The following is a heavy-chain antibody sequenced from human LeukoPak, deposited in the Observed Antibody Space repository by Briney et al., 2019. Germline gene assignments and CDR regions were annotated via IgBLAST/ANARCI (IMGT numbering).Heavy chain of an antibody. CDR2: ISGSGGST. CDR1: GFTFTSYA. CDR3: AKRPYWVSSGYSPIAFDI. V-gene: IGHV3-23*01. J-gene: IGHJ3*02. D-gene: IGHD3-22*01. Sequence: PGGSLRLSCAASGFTFTSYAMSWVRQAPGKGLEWVSAISGSGGSTYYADSVKGRFTISRDNSKNTLYLQMNSLRAEDTAVYYCAKRPYWVSSGYSPIAFDIWGQGTMVTVSS.